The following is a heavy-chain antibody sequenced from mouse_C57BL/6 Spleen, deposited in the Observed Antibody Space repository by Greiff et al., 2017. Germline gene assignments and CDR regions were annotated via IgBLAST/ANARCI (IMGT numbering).Heavy chain of an antibody. Sequence: VQLQQPGAELVMPGASVKLSCKASGYTFTSYWMHWVKQRPGQGLEWIGEIDPSDSYTNYNQKFKGKSTLTVDKSSSTAYMQLSSLTSEDSAVYYCARGPYGCSSYYFDYWGQGTTLTVSS. J-gene: IGHJ2*01. CDR3: ARGPYGCSSYYFDY. D-gene: IGHD1-1*01. V-gene: IGHV1-69*01. CDR2: IDPSDSYT. CDR1: GYTFTSYW.